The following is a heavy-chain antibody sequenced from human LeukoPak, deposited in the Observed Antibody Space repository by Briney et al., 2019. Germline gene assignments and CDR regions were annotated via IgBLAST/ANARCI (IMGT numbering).Heavy chain of an antibody. CDR2: INPNSGGT. CDR1: GYTFTAYY. V-gene: IGHV1-2*02. J-gene: IGHJ4*02. Sequence: GASVTVSCKASGYTFTAYYMHWVRQAPGQGLEWMGWINPNSGGTNYAQKFQGRVTMTRDTSITTAYMELSSLRSDDTAVYYCAKDSGRPYYFDYWGQGTLVSVSS. CDR3: AKDSGRPYYFDY. D-gene: IGHD1-26*01.